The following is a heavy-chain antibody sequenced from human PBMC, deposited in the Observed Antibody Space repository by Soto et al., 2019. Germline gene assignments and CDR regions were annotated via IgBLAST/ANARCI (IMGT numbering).Heavy chain of an antibody. CDR3: ARESYYNMDV. J-gene: IGHJ6*02. V-gene: IGHV3-11*05. CDR2: IDSSTKYT. Sequence: QVQLVESGGGLVRPGGSLRLSCEASGFTFRDYSMTWFRQAPGKGLEWLSYIDSSTKYTNYADSVKGRFTISRDNAKNSLYLQMNSLRAYDTAVYSCARESYYNMDVWGQGTMVTVSS. CDR1: GFTFRDYS.